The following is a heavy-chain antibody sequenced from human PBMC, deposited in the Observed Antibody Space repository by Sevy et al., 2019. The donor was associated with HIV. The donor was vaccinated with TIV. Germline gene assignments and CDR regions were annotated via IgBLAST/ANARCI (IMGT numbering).Heavy chain of an antibody. CDR3: VRGNGYYYDSSGYYSRFDY. J-gene: IGHJ4*02. Sequence: ASVKVSCKASGYTFTSYAMNWVRQAPGQGLEWMGWINTNTGNPTYAQGFTGRFVFSLDTSVSTAYVQISSLKAEDTAVYYCVRGNGYYYDSSGYYSRFDYWGQGTLVTVSS. D-gene: IGHD3-22*01. V-gene: IGHV7-4-1*02. CDR2: INTNTGNP. CDR1: GYTFTSYA.